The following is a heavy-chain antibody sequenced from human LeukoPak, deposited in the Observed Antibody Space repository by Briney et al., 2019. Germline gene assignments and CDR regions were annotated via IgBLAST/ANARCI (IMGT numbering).Heavy chain of an antibody. Sequence: PSETLSLTCAVYSGSFSGYYWSWIRQPPGKGLEWIGEINHSGSTNYNPSLKSRVTISVDTSKNQFSLKLSSVTAADTAVYYCARDPGLGDTKFDPWGQGTLVIVSS. D-gene: IGHD1-26*01. CDR2: INHSGST. CDR1: SGSFSGYY. J-gene: IGHJ5*02. CDR3: ARDPGLGDTKFDP. V-gene: IGHV4-34*01.